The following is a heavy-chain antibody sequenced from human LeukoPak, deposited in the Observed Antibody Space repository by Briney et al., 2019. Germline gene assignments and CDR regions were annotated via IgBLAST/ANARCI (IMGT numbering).Heavy chain of an antibody. Sequence: QPGRSLRLSCAASGFTFSSYAMHWVRQAPGKGLEWVAVISYDGSNKYYADSVKGRFTISRDNSKNTLYLQMNSLRAEDTAVYYCARDMCSGGSCYLKSPGYWGQGTLVTVSS. CDR3: ARDMCSGGSCYLKSPGY. D-gene: IGHD2-15*01. CDR1: GFTFSSYA. V-gene: IGHV3-30-3*01. CDR2: ISYDGSNK. J-gene: IGHJ4*02.